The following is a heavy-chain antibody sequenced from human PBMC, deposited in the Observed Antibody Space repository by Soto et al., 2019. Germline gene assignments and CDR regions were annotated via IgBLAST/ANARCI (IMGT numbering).Heavy chain of an antibody. CDR2: FDPEDGET. CDR3: ATGRGHYYGMDV. D-gene: IGHD3-10*01. V-gene: IGHV1-24*01. J-gene: IGHJ6*02. CDR1: GYTLTELS. Sequence: SVKVSCKVSGYTLTELSMHWVRQAPGKGLEWMGGFDPEDGETIYAQKFQGRVTMTEDTSTDTAYMELSSLRSEDTAVYYCATGRGHYYGMDVWGQGTTVTVSS.